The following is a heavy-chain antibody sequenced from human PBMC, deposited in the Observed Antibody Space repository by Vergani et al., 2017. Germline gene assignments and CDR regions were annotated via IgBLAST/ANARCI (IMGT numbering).Heavy chain of an antibody. V-gene: IGHV4-39*07. CDR1: GGSISSSSYY. CDR2: IYYSGST. Sequence: QLQLQESGPGLVKPSETLSLTCTVSGGSISSSSYYWGWIRQPPGKGLEWIGSIYYSGSTYYNPSLKSRVTISVDTSKNQFSLKLSSVTAADTAVYYCAREENYDFWSGYPQGVGYWGQGTLVTVSS. J-gene: IGHJ4*02. D-gene: IGHD3-3*01. CDR3: AREENYDFWSGYPQGVGY.